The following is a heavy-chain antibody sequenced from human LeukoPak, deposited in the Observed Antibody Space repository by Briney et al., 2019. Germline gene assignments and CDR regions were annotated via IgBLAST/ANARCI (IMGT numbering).Heavy chain of an antibody. J-gene: IGHJ4*02. V-gene: IGHV3-30*02. CDR3: AKDHGFWSGFLF. Sequence: GGSLRLSCEAFGFLFRSNGMHWVRQAPGKGLEWVAFIRSDGSVTKYLDSIKGRFTISRDNSKNILYLQLNDVRPDDTAVYFCAKDHGFWSGFLFWGQGTLVTVSS. CDR1: GFLFRSNG. D-gene: IGHD3-3*01. CDR2: IRSDGSVT.